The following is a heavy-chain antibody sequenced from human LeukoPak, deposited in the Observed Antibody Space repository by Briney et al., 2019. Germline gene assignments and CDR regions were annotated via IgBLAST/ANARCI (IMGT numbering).Heavy chain of an antibody. CDR1: GGSISSSSYY. V-gene: IGHV4-39*07. CDR3: ARGQGSSWGFDY. D-gene: IGHD6-13*01. J-gene: IGHJ4*02. CDR2: IYYSGST. Sequence: SETLSLTCTVSGGSISSSSYYWGWIRQPPGKGLEWIGSIYYSGSTYYNPSLKSRVTISVDTSKNQFSLKLSSVTAADTAVYYCARGQGSSWGFDYWGQGTLVTVSS.